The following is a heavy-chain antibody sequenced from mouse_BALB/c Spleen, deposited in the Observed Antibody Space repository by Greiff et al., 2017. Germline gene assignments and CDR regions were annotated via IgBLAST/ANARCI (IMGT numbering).Heavy chain of an antibody. CDR2: IWAGGST. Sequence: VQLQESGPGLVAPSQSLSITCTVSGFSLTSYGVHWVRQPPGKGLEWLGVIWAGGSTNYNSALMSRLSISKDNSKSQVFLKMNSLQTDDTAMYYCARDPYDGNYWTAYWGQGTLVTVSA. D-gene: IGHD2-10*01. V-gene: IGHV2-9*02. J-gene: IGHJ3*01. CDR3: ARDPYDGNYWTAY. CDR1: GFSLTSYG.